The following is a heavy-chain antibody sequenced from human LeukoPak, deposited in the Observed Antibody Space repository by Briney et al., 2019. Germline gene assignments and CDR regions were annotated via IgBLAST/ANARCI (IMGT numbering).Heavy chain of an antibody. Sequence: GESLKISCKGSGYTFTSYWIGWLRQMPGKGLEWMGIIYPGDFDTRYNPSFQGQVTVSVDRSISTAYLQWSSLKASDTAMYYCARRSYFTPDYYFDYWGQGTLVTVSS. V-gene: IGHV5-51*01. J-gene: IGHJ4*02. D-gene: IGHD3-10*01. CDR1: GYTFTSYW. CDR2: IYPGDFDT. CDR3: ARRSYFTPDYYFDY.